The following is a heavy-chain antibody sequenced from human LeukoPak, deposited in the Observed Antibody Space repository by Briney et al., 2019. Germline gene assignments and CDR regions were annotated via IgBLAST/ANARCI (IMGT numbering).Heavy chain of an antibody. D-gene: IGHD4-17*01. CDR1: GFTFSSYG. V-gene: IGHV3-30*18. Sequence: GAPRLSCAASGFTFSSYGMHWVRQAPVKGLEWVAVISYDGSNKYYADSVKGRFTISRDNSKNTLYLQMNSLRAEDTAVYYCAKDGTVTTEGYFDYWGQGTLVTVSS. CDR3: AKDGTVTTEGYFDY. J-gene: IGHJ4*02. CDR2: ISYDGSNK.